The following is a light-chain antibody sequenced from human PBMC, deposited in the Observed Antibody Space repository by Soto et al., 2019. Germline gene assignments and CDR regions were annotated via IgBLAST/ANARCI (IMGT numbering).Light chain of an antibody. CDR2: AAY. J-gene: IGKJ3*01. V-gene: IGKV3-20*01. CDR1: QSVSSSY. Sequence: EIVLTQSPGTLSLSPGESATLSCRASQSVSSSYLAWYQQKPGQAPRLLISAAYSRASGIPGRFSGSGSGTDFTLPIRRLEPEDFAVYYCQHYGGPFTFGPGTKVDIK. CDR3: QHYGGPFT.